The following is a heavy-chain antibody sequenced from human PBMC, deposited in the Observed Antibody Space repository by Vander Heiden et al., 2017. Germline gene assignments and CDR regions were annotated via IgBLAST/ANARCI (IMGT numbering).Heavy chain of an antibody. V-gene: IGHV1-46*01. CDR2: IIPSGGST. J-gene: IGHJ4*02. CDR3: ARDLARLLEWNNFDY. Sequence: QVQLVQSGAEVKKPGASVTLSCKASGYTFTNYYIHWVRQAPGQGLEWMGIIIPSGGSTTYAQKFQGRVAMTRDTSTTTVYMELSSLRSEDTAVYYCARDLARLLEWNNFDYWGQGSLVTVSS. CDR1: GYTFTNYY. D-gene: IGHD3-3*01.